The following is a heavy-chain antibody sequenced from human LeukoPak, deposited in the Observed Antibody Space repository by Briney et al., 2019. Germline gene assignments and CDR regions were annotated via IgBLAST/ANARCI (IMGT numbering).Heavy chain of an antibody. CDR2: IYYSGST. CDR1: GGSISSSSYY. Sequence: PSEILSLTCTVSGGSISSSSYYWGWIRQPPGKGLEWIGSIYYSGSTYYNPSLKSRVTISVDTSKNQFSLKLSSVTAADTAVYYCARPGVGSGRYGAFDIWGQGTMVTVSS. D-gene: IGHD5-18*01. CDR3: ARPGVGSGRYGAFDI. J-gene: IGHJ3*02. V-gene: IGHV4-39*01.